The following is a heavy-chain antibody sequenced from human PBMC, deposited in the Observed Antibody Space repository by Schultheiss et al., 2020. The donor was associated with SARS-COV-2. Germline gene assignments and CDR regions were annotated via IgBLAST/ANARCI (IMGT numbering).Heavy chain of an antibody. V-gene: IGHV3-23*01. CDR3: ARDLKAVAVFGFDY. CDR2: ISSSGGST. J-gene: IGHJ4*02. CDR1: GFTFSSYS. D-gene: IGHD6-19*01. Sequence: GGSLRLSCAASGFTFSSYSMNWVRQAPGKGLEWVSGISSSGGSTHYADSVKGRFTISRDNSKNTLYLQMNSLRAEDTAVYYCARDLKAVAVFGFDYWGQGTLVTVSS.